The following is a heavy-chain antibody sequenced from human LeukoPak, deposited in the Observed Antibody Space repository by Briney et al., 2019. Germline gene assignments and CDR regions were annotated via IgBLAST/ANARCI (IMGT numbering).Heavy chain of an antibody. CDR3: ARVLGGQDIVVVPATMMGVTDY. D-gene: IGHD2-2*01. V-gene: IGHV4-34*01. Sequence: SETLSLTCAVYGGSFSGYYWSWIRQPPGKGLEWIGEINHSGSTNYNPSLKSRVTISVDTSKNQFSLKLSSVTAADTAVYYCARVLGGQDIVVVPATMMGVTDYWGQGTLVTVSS. J-gene: IGHJ4*02. CDR2: INHSGST. CDR1: GGSFSGYY.